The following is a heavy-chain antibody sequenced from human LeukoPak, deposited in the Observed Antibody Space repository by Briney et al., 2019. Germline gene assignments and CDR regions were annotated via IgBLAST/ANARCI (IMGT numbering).Heavy chain of an antibody. D-gene: IGHD5-18*01. Sequence: SVKVPCKASGGTFSSYAISWVRQAPGQGLEWMGGIIPIFGTANYAQKFQGRVTITTDESTSTAYMELSSLRSEDTAVYYCARGRGYSYAKIPLDYWGQGTLVTVSS. J-gene: IGHJ4*02. CDR2: IIPIFGTA. CDR3: ARGRGYSYAKIPLDY. V-gene: IGHV1-69*05. CDR1: GGTFSSYA.